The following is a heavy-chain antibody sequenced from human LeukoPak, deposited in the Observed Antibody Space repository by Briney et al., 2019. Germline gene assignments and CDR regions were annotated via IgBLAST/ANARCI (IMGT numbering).Heavy chain of an antibody. V-gene: IGHV4-59*01. CDR3: ARDVYYYDSSHSRAFDI. CDR2: IYYSGST. J-gene: IGHJ3*02. Sequence: PSETLSPTCTVSGVSISSYYWSWIRQPPGKGLEWIGYIYYSGSTNYNPSLKSRVTISVDTSKNHFSLKLSSVTAADTAVYYCARDVYYYDSSHSRAFDIWGQGTMVTVSS. D-gene: IGHD3-22*01. CDR1: GVSISSYY.